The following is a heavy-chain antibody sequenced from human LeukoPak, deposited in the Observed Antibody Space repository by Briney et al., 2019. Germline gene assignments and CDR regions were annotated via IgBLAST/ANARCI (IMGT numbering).Heavy chain of an antibody. V-gene: IGHV1-46*01. CDR2: INPSGGST. D-gene: IGHD6-6*01. CDR3: ARDRRLAARVHYYYYMDV. J-gene: IGHJ6*03. CDR1: GYTFTSYY. Sequence: ASVKVSCKASGYTFTSYYMHWVRQAPGQGLEWMGIINPSGGSTSYAQKFQGRVTMTRDMSTSTVYMELSSLRSEDTAVYYCARDRRLAARVHYYYYMDVWGKGTTVTVSS.